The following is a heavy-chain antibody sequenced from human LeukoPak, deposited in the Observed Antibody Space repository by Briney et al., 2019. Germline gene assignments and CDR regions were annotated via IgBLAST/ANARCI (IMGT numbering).Heavy chain of an antibody. V-gene: IGHV3-74*01. J-gene: IGHJ4*02. D-gene: IGHD6-19*01. CDR2: INSDGSST. Sequence: GGSLRLSCAASGFTVSSYWMHWVRQAPGKGLVWVSRINSDGSSTSYADSVKGRSTISRDNAKNTLYLQMNSLRAEDTAVYYCASSPGIAVAGTFFSWGQGTLVTVSS. CDR1: GFTVSSYW. CDR3: ASSPGIAVAGTFFS.